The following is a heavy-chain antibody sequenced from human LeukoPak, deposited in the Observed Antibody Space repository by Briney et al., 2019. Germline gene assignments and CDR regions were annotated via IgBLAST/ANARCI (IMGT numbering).Heavy chain of an antibody. D-gene: IGHD2-2*02. J-gene: IGHJ3*02. CDR1: GGSISSSSYY. V-gene: IGHV4-39*01. CDR2: IYYSGST. Sequence: SETLSLTCTVSGGSISSSSYYWGWIRQPPGKGLEWIGSIYYSGSTYYNPSLKSRVTISVDTSKNQFSLKLSSATAADTAVYYCARRPSSTSCYKRACGAFDIWGQGTMVTVSS. CDR3: ARRPSSTSCYKRACGAFDI.